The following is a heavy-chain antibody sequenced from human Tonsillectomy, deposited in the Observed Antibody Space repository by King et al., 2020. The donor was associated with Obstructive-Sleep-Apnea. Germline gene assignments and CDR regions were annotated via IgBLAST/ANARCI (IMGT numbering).Heavy chain of an antibody. CDR1: GGSISRSSYS. J-gene: IGHJ4*02. CDR2: IYRSGST. D-gene: IGHD4-17*01. Sequence: QLQESGPGLVKPSETLPLTCTVSGGSISRSSYSWGWIRQPPGKRPEWVGTIYRSGSTYYNPSLKSRVTISVDTSKNQFSLKLTSVTAADTAVYYCARDYGDVRYFDYWGRGTLVTVSS. CDR3: ARDYGDVRYFDY. V-gene: IGHV4-39*07.